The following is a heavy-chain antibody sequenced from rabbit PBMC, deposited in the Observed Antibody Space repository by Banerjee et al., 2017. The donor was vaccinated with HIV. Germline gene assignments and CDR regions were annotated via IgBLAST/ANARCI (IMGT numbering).Heavy chain of an antibody. CDR3: ARDLAGVIGWNFNL. V-gene: IGHV1S45*01. Sequence: QEQLEESGGGLVKPEGSLTLTCTASGFSFSSSYWICWVRQAPGKGLEWIACIDAGYRAKTYYASWAKGRFTVSKTSSTTVTLQMTSLTAADTATYLCARDLAGVIGWNFNLWGPGTLVTVS. J-gene: IGHJ4*01. CDR1: GFSFSSSYW. D-gene: IGHD4-1*01. CDR2: IDAGYRAKT.